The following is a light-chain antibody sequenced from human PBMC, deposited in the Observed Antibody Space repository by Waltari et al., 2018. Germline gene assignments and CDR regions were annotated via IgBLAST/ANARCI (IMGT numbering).Light chain of an antibody. V-gene: IGKV3-20*01. CDR2: HAS. J-gene: IGKJ1*01. Sequence: EIVLTQSPGTLSLSPGERATLSCRASQSIGIYLAWYQQKSGQAPRLLIYHASSRATGIPDRFSGSVSGTDFSLTISRLEPEDFAVYYCQNYERLPATFGQGTKVEIK. CDR1: QSIGIY. CDR3: QNYERLPAT.